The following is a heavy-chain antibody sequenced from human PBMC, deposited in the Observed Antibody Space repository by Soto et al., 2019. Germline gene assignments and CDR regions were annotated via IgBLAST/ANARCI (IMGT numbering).Heavy chain of an antibody. CDR2: IIPIFGTA. CDR1: GGTFSSYA. V-gene: IGHV1-69*01. J-gene: IGHJ6*02. D-gene: IGHD1-26*01. Sequence: QVQLVQSGAEVKKPGSSVKVSCKASGGTFSSYAISWVRQAPGQGLEWMGGIIPIFGTANYAQKFQGRVTMTADESTSTAYMELSSLRSEDTAVYYCARAPVGDGSYYYYYGMDVWGQGTTVTVSS. CDR3: ARAPVGDGSYYYYYGMDV.